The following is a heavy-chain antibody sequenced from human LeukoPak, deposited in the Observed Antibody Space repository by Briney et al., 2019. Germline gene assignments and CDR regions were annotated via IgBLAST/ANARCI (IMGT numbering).Heavy chain of an antibody. V-gene: IGHV4-39*01. J-gene: IGHJ4*02. CDR1: GGSISSSSYY. D-gene: IGHD3-10*01. Sequence: PSETLSLTCTVSGGSISSSSYYWGWIRQPPGKGLEWIGSIYYSGSTYYNPSLKSRVTISVDTSKNQFSLKLSSVTAADTAVYYCAAQQNLFQYGSGSYDDYWGQGTLVSVSS. CDR2: IYYSGST. CDR3: AAQQNLFQYGSGSYDDY.